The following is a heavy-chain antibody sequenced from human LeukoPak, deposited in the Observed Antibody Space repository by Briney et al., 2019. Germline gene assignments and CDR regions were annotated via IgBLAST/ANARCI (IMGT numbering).Heavy chain of an antibody. Sequence: SQTLSLTCAISGASVSSNSAAWNWIRQSPSRGLEWLGRTYYRSKWYNDYAVSVKSRITINPDTSKDQFSLQLNSVTPEDTAVYYCARDTMVRGVIGHPPGKLYGMDVWGQGTTVTVSS. CDR1: GASVSSNSAA. CDR3: ARDTMVRGVIGHPPGKLYGMDV. D-gene: IGHD3-10*01. V-gene: IGHV6-1*01. J-gene: IGHJ6*02. CDR2: TYYRSKWYN.